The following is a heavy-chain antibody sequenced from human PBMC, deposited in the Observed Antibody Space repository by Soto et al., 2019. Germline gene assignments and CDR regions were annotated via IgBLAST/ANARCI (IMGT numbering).Heavy chain of an antibody. V-gene: IGHV4-59*08. Sequence: PSETLSLTCSVSGGSITSDYWSWLRQPPGKGLEWIGHMHHSGNTKYNPSLKSRVTISLDTSKNQFSLRLTSVTAADTAVYYCVRRGYVDYDLGLDVWGQGTTVTVSS. CDR2: MHHSGNT. CDR3: VRRGYVDYDLGLDV. D-gene: IGHD3-9*01. CDR1: GGSITSDY. J-gene: IGHJ6*02.